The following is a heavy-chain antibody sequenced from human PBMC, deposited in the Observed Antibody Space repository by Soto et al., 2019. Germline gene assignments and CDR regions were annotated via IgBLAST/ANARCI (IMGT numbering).Heavy chain of an antibody. CDR2: ISSNGGST. J-gene: IGHJ4*02. Sequence: GGSLRLSCSASGFTFSSYAMHWVRQAPGKGLEYVSAISSNGGSTYYADSVKGRFTISRDNSKNTLYLQMSSLRAEDTAVYYCVKPSKSGSGSYLSPDFDYWGQGTLVTVSS. D-gene: IGHD3-10*01. V-gene: IGHV3-64D*08. CDR1: GFTFSSYA. CDR3: VKPSKSGSGSYLSPDFDY.